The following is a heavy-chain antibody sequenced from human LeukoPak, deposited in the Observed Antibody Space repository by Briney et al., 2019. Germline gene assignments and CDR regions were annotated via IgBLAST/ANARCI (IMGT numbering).Heavy chain of an antibody. D-gene: IGHD3-22*01. V-gene: IGHV3-30-3*01. CDR3: AKVPYTYYYDSSGYSDYFDY. J-gene: IGHJ4*02. Sequence: GGSLRLSCAASGFTFSSYAMHWVRQAPGKGLEWVAVISYDGSNKYYADSVKGRFTISRDNSKNTLYLQMNSLRAEDTAVYYCAKVPYTYYYDSSGYSDYFDYWGQGTLVTVSS. CDR1: GFTFSSYA. CDR2: ISYDGSNK.